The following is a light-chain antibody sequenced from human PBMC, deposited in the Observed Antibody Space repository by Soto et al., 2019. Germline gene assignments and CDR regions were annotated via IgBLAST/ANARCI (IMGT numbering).Light chain of an antibody. Sequence: EIVLTQSPGTLSLSPGERATLSCRASQSLSTRYLAWYQQKPGQAPRLLIYEASNRATGIPARFSGSGSGADFTLTISSLEPEDFALYYCQQHINWPLTFGGGTKVDIK. J-gene: IGKJ4*01. V-gene: IGKV3-11*01. CDR1: QSLSTRY. CDR3: QQHINWPLT. CDR2: EAS.